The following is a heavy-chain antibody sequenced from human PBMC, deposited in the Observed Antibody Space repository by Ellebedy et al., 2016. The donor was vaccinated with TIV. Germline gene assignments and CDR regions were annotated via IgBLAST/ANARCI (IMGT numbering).Heavy chain of an antibody. V-gene: IGHV3-30*18. J-gene: IGHJ3*01. Sequence: PGGSLRLSCAASKFAFSTYGMHWVRQAPGKGLEWVAVISHDGSQSYYSESVKGRFTVSRDNSKNTLYLHMNSLRHEDTALYYCAKDRPDAFDVWGQGKVVTVSS. CDR3: AKDRPDAFDV. CDR2: ISHDGSQS. CDR1: KFAFSTYG.